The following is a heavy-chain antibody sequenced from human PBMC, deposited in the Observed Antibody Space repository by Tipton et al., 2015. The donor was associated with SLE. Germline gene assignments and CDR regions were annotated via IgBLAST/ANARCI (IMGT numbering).Heavy chain of an antibody. CDR2: INHSGRT. Sequence: AGLVKPSETLSLTCAVYGGSFSGKYWNWIRQPPGKGLEWIGEINHSGRTNYNPSLKSRVNISVDKSKNQFSLRLNSVTAADTGVYYCGRLQFIFAGMDVWGKGTTVTVSS. CDR3: GRLQFIFAGMDV. D-gene: IGHD3-3*01. CDR1: GGSFSGKY. J-gene: IGHJ6*04. V-gene: IGHV4-34*01.